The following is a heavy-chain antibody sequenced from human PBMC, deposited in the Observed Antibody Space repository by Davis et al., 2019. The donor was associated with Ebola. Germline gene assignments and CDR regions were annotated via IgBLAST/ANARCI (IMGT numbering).Heavy chain of an antibody. CDR2: ISSSGSTI. Sequence: GESLKISCAASGFTFSDYYMSWIRQAPGKALEWVSYISSSGSTIYYADSVKGRFTISRDNAKNSLYLQMNSLRAEDTAVYYCARSPPPGVYSGYFISFGMDVWGQGTTVTVSS. V-gene: IGHV3-11*04. J-gene: IGHJ6*02. D-gene: IGHD5-12*01. CDR1: GFTFSDYY. CDR3: ARSPPPGVYSGYFISFGMDV.